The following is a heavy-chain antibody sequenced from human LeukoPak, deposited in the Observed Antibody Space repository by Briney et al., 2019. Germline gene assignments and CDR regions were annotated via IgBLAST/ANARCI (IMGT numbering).Heavy chain of an antibody. CDR2: LRYEGSNK. J-gene: IGHJ6*02. D-gene: IGHD1-1*01. CDR1: GFIYSSYG. CDR3: AKDFGRRGDTHPKDNDRMDV. V-gene: IGHV3-30*02. Sequence: PGWSLRLSCAASGFIYSSYGMHWVRQAPGKGLEWVAFLRYEGSNKYYADSVKGRVTISRDNSKNTLYLQMNRQMAEDTAVDYCAKDFGRRGDTHPKDNDRMDVWGQGTTVTVSS.